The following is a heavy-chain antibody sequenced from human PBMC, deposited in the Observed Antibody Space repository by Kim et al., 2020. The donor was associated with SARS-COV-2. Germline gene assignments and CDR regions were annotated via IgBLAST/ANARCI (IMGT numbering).Heavy chain of an antibody. D-gene: IGHD3-10*01. J-gene: IGHJ4*02. CDR1: GYTFSSYD. V-gene: IGHV1-8*01. CDR2: MNPNSGNT. CDR3: AIKSSLVRGVMLGF. Sequence: ASVKVSCKASGYTFSSYDINWVRQATGQGPEWMGWMNPNSGNTGYAQMFQGRITLTRNTSINTAYLELSSLRSDDTAVYYCAIKSSLVRGVMLGFWGPGTLVTVSS.